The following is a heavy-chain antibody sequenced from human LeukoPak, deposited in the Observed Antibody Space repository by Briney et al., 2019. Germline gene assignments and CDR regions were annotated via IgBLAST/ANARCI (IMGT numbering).Heavy chain of an antibody. CDR1: GFTFSSYG. CDR2: IWYDGSNK. J-gene: IGHJ5*02. CDR3: ARDRGYSSSWYGGLWFDP. Sequence: GGSLRLSCAASGFTFSSYGMHWVRQAPGKGLEWVAVIWYDGSNKYYADSVKGRFTISRDNSKNTLYLQMNSLRAEDTAVYYCARDRGYSSSWYGGLWFDPWGQGTLVTVSS. D-gene: IGHD6-13*01. V-gene: IGHV3-33*01.